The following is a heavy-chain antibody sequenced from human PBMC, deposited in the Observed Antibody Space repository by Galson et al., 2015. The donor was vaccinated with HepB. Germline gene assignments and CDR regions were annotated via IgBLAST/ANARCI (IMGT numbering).Heavy chain of an antibody. CDR3: AGGGGYDFDY. D-gene: IGHD5-12*01. CDR2: ISYSGST. V-gene: IGHV4-30-4*01. Sequence: TLSLTCAVSGGSISSGGYYWSWIRQPPGTGLEWIGYISYSGSTYYNSSLKSRVTISIDTSKNQFSLKLSSVTAADTAVYYCAGGGGYDFDYWGQGTLVTVSS. J-gene: IGHJ4*02. CDR1: GGSISSGGYY.